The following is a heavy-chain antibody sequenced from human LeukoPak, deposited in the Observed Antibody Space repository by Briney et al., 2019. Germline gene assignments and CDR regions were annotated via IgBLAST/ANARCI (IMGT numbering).Heavy chain of an antibody. CDR2: INHSGST. Sequence: TSETLSLTCAVYGGSFSGYYWSWIRQPPGKGLEWIGEINHSGSTNYNPSLKSRVTISVDTPKNQFSLKLSSVTAADTAVYYCARRSGDGYNDDFDYWGQGTLVTVSS. CDR3: ARRSGDGYNDDFDY. CDR1: GGSFSGYY. D-gene: IGHD5-24*01. J-gene: IGHJ4*02. V-gene: IGHV4-34*01.